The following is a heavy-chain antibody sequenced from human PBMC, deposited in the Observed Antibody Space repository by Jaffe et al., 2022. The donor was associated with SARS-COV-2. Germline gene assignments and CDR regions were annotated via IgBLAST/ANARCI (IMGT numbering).Heavy chain of an antibody. V-gene: IGHV3-64*01. CDR3: ARDHSGYVLAGSYYGMDV. CDR1: GFTFSSYA. Sequence: EVQLVESGGGLVQPGGSLRLSCAASGFTFSSYAMHWVRQAPGKGLEYVSAISSNGGSTYYANSVKGRFTISRDNSKNTLYLQMGSLRAEDMAVYYCARDHSGYVLAGSYYGMDVWGQGTTVTVSS. D-gene: IGHD5-12*01. CDR2: ISSNGGST. J-gene: IGHJ6*02.